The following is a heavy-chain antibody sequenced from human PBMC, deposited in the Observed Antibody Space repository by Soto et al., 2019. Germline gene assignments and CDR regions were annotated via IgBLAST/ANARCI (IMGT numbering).Heavy chain of an antibody. J-gene: IGHJ6*02. V-gene: IGHV3-33*06. D-gene: IGHD2-8*01. CDR2: IWYDGSNK. CDR1: GFTFSSYG. Sequence: QVQLVESGGGVVQPGRSLRLSCAASGFTFSSYGLHWVRQAPGKGLEWVAVIWYDGSNKYYADSVKGRFTISRDNSKNTLYMQMTSLRAEDKAEYYCAKEMCPRVHKGVCNSWCPYGMGVWGQGTTVTVSS. CDR3: AKEMCPRVHKGVCNSWCPYGMGV.